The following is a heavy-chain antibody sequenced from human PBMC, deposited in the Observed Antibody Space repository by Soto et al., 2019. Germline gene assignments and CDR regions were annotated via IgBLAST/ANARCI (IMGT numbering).Heavy chain of an antibody. Sequence: EVQLVESGGGLIQPGGSLRLSCAVSGFTVSNNYMSWVRQAPGKGLEGVSVIYSGGYTAYGDSVKGRFTISRDNSKKTLNLKMKGQSAPARAVYYWATQPGGGGYWGQGTLVTVSS. CDR2: IYSGGYT. D-gene: IGHD3-10*01. V-gene: IGHV3-53*01. CDR1: GFTVSNNY. J-gene: IGHJ4*02. CDR3: ATQPGGGGY.